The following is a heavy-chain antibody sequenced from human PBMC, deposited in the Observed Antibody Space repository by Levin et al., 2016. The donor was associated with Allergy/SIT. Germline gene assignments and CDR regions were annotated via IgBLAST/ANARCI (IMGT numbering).Heavy chain of an antibody. CDR3: ASPPHPTYSSSWTPLGY. Sequence: PGKGLEWIGSIYYSGSTYYNPSLKSRVTISVDTSKNQFSLKLSSVTAADTAVYYCASPPHPTYSSSWTPLGYWGQGTLVTVSS. D-gene: IGHD6-13*01. V-gene: IGHV4-39*01. CDR2: IYYSGST. J-gene: IGHJ4*02.